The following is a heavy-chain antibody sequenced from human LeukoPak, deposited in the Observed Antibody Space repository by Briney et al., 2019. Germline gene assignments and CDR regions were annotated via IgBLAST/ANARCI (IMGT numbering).Heavy chain of an antibody. V-gene: IGHV4-39*01. Sequence: SETLSLTCTVSGGSISSSDYYGAWIRQPPGKGLEWIGSIYYSGNTYYHPSLRSRVTISVDTSKNQFSLRLSSVTAADTAVYYCASHRRYTTGSQEFDYWGQGALVTVSS. CDR1: GGSISSSDYY. J-gene: IGHJ4*02. D-gene: IGHD2/OR15-2a*01. CDR2: IYYSGNT. CDR3: ASHRRYTTGSQEFDY.